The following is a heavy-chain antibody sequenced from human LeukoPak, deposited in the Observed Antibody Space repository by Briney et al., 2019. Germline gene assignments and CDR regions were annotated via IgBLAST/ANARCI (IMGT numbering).Heavy chain of an antibody. V-gene: IGHV1-3*01. J-gene: IGHJ5*02. D-gene: IGHD2-15*01. CDR2: INAGNGNT. Sequence: ASVKVSCKASGYTFTSYAMHWVRQAPGQRLEWMGWINAGNGNTKYSQKFQGRVTITRDTSASTAYMELSSLRSEDTAVYHCARGRDCSGGSCYRWWFDPWGQGTLVTVSS. CDR3: ARGRDCSGGSCYRWWFDP. CDR1: GYTFTSYA.